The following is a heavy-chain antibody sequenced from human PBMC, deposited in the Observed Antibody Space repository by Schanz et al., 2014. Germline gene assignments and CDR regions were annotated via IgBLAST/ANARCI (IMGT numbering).Heavy chain of an antibody. CDR3: ARVPYGSGSYWDY. D-gene: IGHD3-10*01. Sequence: EVQLLDSGGGLVQPGGSLRLSCAVSGFTVSSNHMSWVRQAPGKGLEWVSALSGSGGSTYYADSVKGRFTISRDNSKNTLYLQMNSLRAGDTAVYYCARVPYGSGSYWDYWGQGTLVTVSS. CDR1: GFTVSSNH. CDR2: LSGSGGST. J-gene: IGHJ4*02. V-gene: IGHV3-23*01.